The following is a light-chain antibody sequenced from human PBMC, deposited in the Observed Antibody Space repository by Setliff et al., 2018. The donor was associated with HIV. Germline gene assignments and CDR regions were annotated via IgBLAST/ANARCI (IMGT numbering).Light chain of an antibody. J-gene: IGLJ1*01. CDR2: EVS. CDR3: SSYTSISTYV. Sequence: QSALTQPASVSGSSGPSITIPCTGTSSDAGGYNYVSCYQQHPGKAPKLMIYEVSNRPSGVSNRFSGSKSDNTASLTISELQAEVEDDYYCSSYTSISTYVFGAGTKVTGL. V-gene: IGLV2-14*01. CDR1: SSDAGGYNY.